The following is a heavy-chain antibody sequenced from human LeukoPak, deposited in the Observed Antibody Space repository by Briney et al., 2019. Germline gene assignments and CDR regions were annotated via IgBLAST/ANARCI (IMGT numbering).Heavy chain of an antibody. J-gene: IGHJ4*02. CDR1: GFTFSSYG. D-gene: IGHD1-14*01. CDR3: AKRPARPKPFDC. V-gene: IGHV3-23*01. Sequence: GGSLRLSCAGSGFTFSSYGMSWVRQAPGKGLEWVSAINGSGTNTLYADSVRGRYTITRDNSKNTAYLQMNSLRAEDTAIYYCAKRPARPKPFDCWGQGTLVTVCS. CDR2: INGSGTNT.